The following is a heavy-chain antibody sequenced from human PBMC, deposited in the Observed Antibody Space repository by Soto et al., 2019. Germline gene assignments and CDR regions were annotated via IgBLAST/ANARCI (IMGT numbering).Heavy chain of an antibody. V-gene: IGHV4-34*01. J-gene: IGHJ4*02. CDR2: INHSGST. D-gene: IGHD2-8*02. Sequence: QVQLQQWGAGLLKPSETLSLTSAVYGGSFSGYYWTWFRQPPGTGLEWIGEINHSGSTNYNPSIKSRVTISVDTSKNQFSLKLTSVTAADTAVYYCARDKITGLFDYWGQGTLVTVSS. CDR3: ARDKITGLFDY. CDR1: GGSFSGYY.